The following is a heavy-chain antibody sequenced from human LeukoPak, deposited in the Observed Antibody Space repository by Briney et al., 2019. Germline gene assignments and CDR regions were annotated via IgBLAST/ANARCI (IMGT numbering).Heavy chain of an antibody. CDR1: GGSISSGGYY. J-gene: IGHJ4*02. D-gene: IGHD6-6*01. CDR3: ARTALYSSSGFDY. Sequence: SETLSLTCTVSGGSISSGGYYWSWIRQHPGKGLEWIGYIYYSGSTYYNPSLKSRVTISVDTSKNQFSLKLSSVTAADTAVYYCARTALYSSSGFDYWGQGILVTVSS. CDR2: IYYSGST. V-gene: IGHV4-31*03.